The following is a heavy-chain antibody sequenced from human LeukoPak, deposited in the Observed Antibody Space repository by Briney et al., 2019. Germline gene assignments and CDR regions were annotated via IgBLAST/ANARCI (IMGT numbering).Heavy chain of an antibody. J-gene: IGHJ3*02. CDR2: IIPIFGTA. D-gene: IGHD5-18*01. CDR3: ASQVDTAMDDAFDI. V-gene: IGHV1-69*15. CDR1: GGTFSSYA. Sequence: ASVKVSCKASGGTFSSYAISWVRQAPGQGLEWMGRIIPIFGTANYAQKFQGRVTITADESTSTAYMELSSLRSEDTAVYYCASQVDTAMDDAFDIWGQGTMVTVSS.